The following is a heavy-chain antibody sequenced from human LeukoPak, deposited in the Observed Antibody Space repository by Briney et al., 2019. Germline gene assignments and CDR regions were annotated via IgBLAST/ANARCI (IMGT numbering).Heavy chain of an antibody. Sequence: PGGSLRLSCAASGFTVNSYYMTWVRQAPGKGLEWVSVIFIGGSTYYADSVKGRFAISRDSFKNTVYLQMDSLRVEDTAVYYCARVMTATTYWYFDLWGRGSLVTVSS. J-gene: IGHJ2*01. V-gene: IGHV3-66*02. D-gene: IGHD4-17*01. CDR2: IFIGGST. CDR3: ARVMTATTYWYFDL. CDR1: GFTVNSYY.